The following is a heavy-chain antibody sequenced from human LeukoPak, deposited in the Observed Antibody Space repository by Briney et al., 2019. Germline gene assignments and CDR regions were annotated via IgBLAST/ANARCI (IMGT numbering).Heavy chain of an antibody. J-gene: IGHJ4*02. CDR1: GFTFSSYA. V-gene: IGHV3-23*01. Sequence: GSLRLSCAASGFTFSSYAMSWVRQAPGKGLEWVSGISGSGGSTYYADSVKGRFTISRDDSKNTLYLQMNSLRGEDTAVYYCAKAVSGSYSFDYWGQGTLVTVSS. CDR3: AKAVSGSYSFDY. D-gene: IGHD1-26*01. CDR2: ISGSGGST.